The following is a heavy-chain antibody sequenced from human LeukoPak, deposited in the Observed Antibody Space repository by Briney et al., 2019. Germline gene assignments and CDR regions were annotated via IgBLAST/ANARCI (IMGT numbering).Heavy chain of an antibody. Sequence: SETLSLTCTVSGGSISSYCWGWIRRPPGKGLEWIGYIYYSGGTNYNPSLKSRLNISVDTSKNQFSLNLSSVTAADTAVYYCARGGAIAATIYSYWGQGTLVTVSS. CDR2: IYYSGGT. CDR3: ARGGAIAATIYSY. V-gene: IGHV4-59*01. J-gene: IGHJ4*02. CDR1: GGSISSYC. D-gene: IGHD5-12*01.